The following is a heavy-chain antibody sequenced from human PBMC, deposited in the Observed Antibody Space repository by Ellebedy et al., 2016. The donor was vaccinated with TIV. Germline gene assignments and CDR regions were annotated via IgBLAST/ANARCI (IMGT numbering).Heavy chain of an antibody. V-gene: IGHV1-24*01. D-gene: IGHD4-23*01. Sequence: AASVKVSCKVSGYTLTELSMHWVRQAPGKGLEWMGGFDPEDDETIYAQKFQGRVTTTEDTSTDTAYMDLSSLRFEDTAVYYCARDPERGATVAGFDSWGQGTLVTVSS. CDR3: ARDPERGATVAGFDS. J-gene: IGHJ4*02. CDR2: FDPEDDET. CDR1: GYTLTELS.